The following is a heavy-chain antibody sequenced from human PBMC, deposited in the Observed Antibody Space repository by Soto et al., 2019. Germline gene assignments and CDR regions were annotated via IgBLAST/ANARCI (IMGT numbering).Heavy chain of an antibody. CDR2: IYYSGST. CDR1: GGSISSRSYY. D-gene: IGHD6-13*01. V-gene: IGHV4-39*01. J-gene: IGHJ4*02. Sequence: QLQLQESGPGLVKPSETLSLTCTVSGGSISSRSYYWGWIRQPPGKGLEWIGSIYYSGSTYYNPSLKSRVTISVDTSKNQFSLKLSSVTAADTAVYYCARRGYSSPTFDYWGQGTLVTVSS. CDR3: ARRGYSSPTFDY.